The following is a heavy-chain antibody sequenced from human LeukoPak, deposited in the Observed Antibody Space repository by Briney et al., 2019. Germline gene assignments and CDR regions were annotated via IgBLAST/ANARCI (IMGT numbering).Heavy chain of an antibody. CDR3: ASSSYSSGWWEDDAFDI. V-gene: IGHV3-7*01. CDR2: IKLDGSEK. J-gene: IGHJ3*02. Sequence: SGGSLRLSCVASGFTFSRYWMSWVRQAPGKGLEWVANIKLDGSEKYYVDSVKGRFTISRDNAKNSLYLQMNSLRAEDTAVYYCASSSYSSGWWEDDAFDIWGQGTMVTVSS. D-gene: IGHD6-19*01. CDR1: GFTFSRYW.